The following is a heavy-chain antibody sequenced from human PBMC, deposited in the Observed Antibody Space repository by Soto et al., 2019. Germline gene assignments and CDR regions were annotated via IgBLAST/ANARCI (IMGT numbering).Heavy chain of an antibody. CDR2: ISGYNGNI. CDR3: AREKWGSGSRWLDP. J-gene: IGHJ5*02. CDR1: GYSFPSFD. D-gene: IGHD6-19*01. V-gene: IGHV1-18*01. Sequence: ASVKVSCKASGYSFPSFDISWVRQAPGQRLEWMGWISGYNGNINYAQRLQGRVTINQDTSASTAYMELSSLTSEDTAVYYCAREKWGSGSRWLDPWGQGTLVNVSS.